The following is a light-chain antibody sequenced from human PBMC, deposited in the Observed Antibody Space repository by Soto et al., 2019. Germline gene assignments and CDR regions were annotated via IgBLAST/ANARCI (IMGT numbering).Light chain of an antibody. Sequence: QSALTRPASVSGSPGQSITISCTGTSSDVGSYNLVSWYQQHPGRAPKLIIYETTKRPSGVSNRFSGSKSGNTASVTVSGLQAEDEADYYCCSYAGSAAVLFGGGTKLTVL. CDR1: SSDVGSYNL. J-gene: IGLJ2*01. CDR3: CSYAGSAAVL. V-gene: IGLV2-23*01. CDR2: ETT.